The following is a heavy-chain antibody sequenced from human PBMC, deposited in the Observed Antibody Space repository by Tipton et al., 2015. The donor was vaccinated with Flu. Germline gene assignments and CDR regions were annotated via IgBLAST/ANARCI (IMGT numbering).Heavy chain of an antibody. D-gene: IGHD3-22*01. V-gene: IGHV1-69*01. CDR2: IIPILGIA. CDR1: GGTFSSYA. J-gene: IGHJ4*02. Sequence: QLVQSGAEVKKPGTSVKVSCKASGGTFSSYAISWVRQAPGQGLEWMGGIIPILGIANYAQKFQGRVTITADESTSTAYMELSSLRSEDTAVYYCARHNYYDSSGYFFYFDYWGQVTLVTVSS. CDR3: ARHNYYDSSGYFFYFDY.